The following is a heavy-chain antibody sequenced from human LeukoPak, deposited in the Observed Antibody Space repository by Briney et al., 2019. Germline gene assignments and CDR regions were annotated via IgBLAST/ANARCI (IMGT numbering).Heavy chain of an antibody. CDR2: ISWNSGSI. CDR3: AKDMYSSSWHDAFDI. V-gene: IGHV3-9*03. CDR1: GFTFDDYA. J-gene: IGHJ3*02. Sequence: GGSLRLSCAASGFTFDDYAMHWVRQAPGKGLEWVSGISWNSGSIGYADSVKGRFTIFRDNAKNSLYLQMNSLRAEDMALYYCAKDMYSSSWHDAFDIWGQGTMVTVSS. D-gene: IGHD6-13*01.